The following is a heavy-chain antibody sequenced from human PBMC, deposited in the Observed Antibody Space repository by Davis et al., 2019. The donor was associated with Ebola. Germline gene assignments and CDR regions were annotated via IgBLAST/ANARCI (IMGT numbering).Heavy chain of an antibody. CDR1: GYTFTGYH. V-gene: IGHV1-2*06. D-gene: IGHD3-10*01. CDR2: MNPHSGGT. CDR3: ARVITMVRAGWFDP. J-gene: IGHJ5*02. Sequence: AASVKVSCKASGYTFTGYHMHWVRQAPGQGLEWMGRMNPHSGGTNYAQKLQGRVTMTTDTSTSTAYMELRSLRSDDTAVYYCARVITMVRAGWFDPWGQGTLVTVSS.